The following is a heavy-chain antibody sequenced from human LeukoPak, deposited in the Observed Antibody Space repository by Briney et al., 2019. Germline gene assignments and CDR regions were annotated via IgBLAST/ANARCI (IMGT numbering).Heavy chain of an antibody. CDR3: AYGSGTR. Sequence: SETLSLTCTVSGYSISSGYYWGWIRQPPGKGLEWIGYIYYSGSTNYNPSLKSRVTISVDTSKNQFSLKLSSVTAADTAVYYCAYGSGTRWGQGTLVTVST. D-gene: IGHD3-10*01. J-gene: IGHJ4*02. CDR1: GYSISSGYY. CDR2: IYYSGST. V-gene: IGHV4-61*01.